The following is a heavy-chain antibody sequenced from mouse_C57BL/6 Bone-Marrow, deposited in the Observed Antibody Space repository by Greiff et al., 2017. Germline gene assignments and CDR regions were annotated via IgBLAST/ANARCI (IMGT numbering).Heavy chain of an antibody. CDR3: ACPGFAWFAY. CDR1: GFTFSSYG. Sequence: EVKLMESGGDLVKPGGSLKLSCAASGFTFSSYGMSWVRQTPDKRLEWVATISSGGSYTYYPDSVKGRFTISRDNAKKTLYLQMSCLKSEDTALYYCACPGFAWFAYWGQGTLVTVSA. V-gene: IGHV5-6*01. CDR2: ISSGGSYT. J-gene: IGHJ3*01.